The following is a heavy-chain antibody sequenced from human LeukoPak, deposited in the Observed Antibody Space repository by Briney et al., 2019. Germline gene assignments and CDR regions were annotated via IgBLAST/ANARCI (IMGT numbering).Heavy chain of an antibody. D-gene: IGHD1-26*01. Sequence: SETLSLTCAVYGGSFSGYYWSWIRQPPGKGLEWIGEINHSGSTNYNPSLKSRDTISVDTSKNQFSLKLSSVTAADTAVYYCARVGSYWYNWFDPWGQGTLVTVSS. V-gene: IGHV4-34*01. J-gene: IGHJ5*02. CDR3: ARVGSYWYNWFDP. CDR2: INHSGST. CDR1: GGSFSGYY.